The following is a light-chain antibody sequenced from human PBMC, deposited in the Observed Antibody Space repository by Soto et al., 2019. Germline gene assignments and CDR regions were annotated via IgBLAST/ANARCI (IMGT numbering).Light chain of an antibody. CDR3: QQLHGYPIT. CDR1: QGISSA. V-gene: IGKV1-13*02. Sequence: AIQWTPSPSSLSASVGDRATITCRASQGISSALAWYQQKPGKAPKLLIYDASSLESGVPSRFSGSGSGTHFTLNISRLQTEDLATYYCQQLHGYPITFGQGTRLENK. CDR2: DAS. J-gene: IGKJ5*01.